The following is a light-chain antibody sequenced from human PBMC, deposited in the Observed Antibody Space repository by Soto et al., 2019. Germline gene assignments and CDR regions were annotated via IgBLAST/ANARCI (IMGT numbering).Light chain of an antibody. CDR3: ATWDDSLSAVV. CDR2: RSN. CDR1: SSNIGSNY. V-gene: IGLV1-47*01. Sequence: QAVVAQPPSASGTPGQRVTISCSGGSSNIGSNYVYWYQQFPGKAPKFLIYRSNQRPSGVPDRFSASKSGTSASLTISGLRSEDEADYHCATWDDSLSAVVFGGGTKLTVL. J-gene: IGLJ2*01.